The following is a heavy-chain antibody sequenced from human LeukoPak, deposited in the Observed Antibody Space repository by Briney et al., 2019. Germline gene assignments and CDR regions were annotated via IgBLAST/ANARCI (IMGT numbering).Heavy chain of an antibody. D-gene: IGHD3-22*01. Sequence: ASVKVSCKASGYTFTGYYMHWVRQAPGQGLEWMGRINPNSSGTNYAQKFQGRVTMTRDTSISTAYMELSRLRSDDTAVYYCASSVYHTYYYDSSGYFDYWGQGTLVTVSS. CDR1: GYTFTGYY. CDR3: ASSVYHTYYYDSSGYFDY. J-gene: IGHJ4*02. CDR2: INPNSSGT. V-gene: IGHV1-2*06.